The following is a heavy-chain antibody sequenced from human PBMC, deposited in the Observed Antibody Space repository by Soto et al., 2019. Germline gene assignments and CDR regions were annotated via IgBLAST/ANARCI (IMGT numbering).Heavy chain of an antibody. V-gene: IGHV3-9*01. Sequence: GWSLRLSCAASGFTFDDYAMHWVRQAPGKGLEWVSGISWNSGSIGYADSVKGRFTISRDNAKNSLYLQMNSLRAEDTAVYYFASEPLEYRSSSRDDYYYGMDVWGEGTTVMVSS. CDR3: ASEPLEYRSSSRDDYYYGMDV. CDR2: ISWNSGSI. D-gene: IGHD6-6*01. J-gene: IGHJ6*04. CDR1: GFTFDDYA.